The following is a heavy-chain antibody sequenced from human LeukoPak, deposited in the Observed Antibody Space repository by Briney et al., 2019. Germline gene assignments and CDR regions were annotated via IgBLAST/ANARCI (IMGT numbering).Heavy chain of an antibody. Sequence: PGGSLRLSCAASGFTFSTYWMSWVRQAPGKGLEWVANIKQDGSEKYYVDSVKGRFTISRDNAKNSLYLQMSSLRAEDTAVYYCARRAVAASVPFDYWGQGTLVTVSS. CDR1: GFTFSTYW. CDR3: ARRAVAASVPFDY. D-gene: IGHD6-19*01. V-gene: IGHV3-7*01. J-gene: IGHJ4*02. CDR2: IKQDGSEK.